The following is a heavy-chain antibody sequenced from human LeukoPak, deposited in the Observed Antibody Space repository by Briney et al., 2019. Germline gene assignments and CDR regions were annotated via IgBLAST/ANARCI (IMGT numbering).Heavy chain of an antibody. J-gene: IGHJ4*02. CDR1: GFTFSSYW. D-gene: IGHD4-11*01. V-gene: IGHV3-74*01. CDR2: INSDGSRT. Sequence: GGSLRLSCAASGFTFSSYWMHWVRQAPGKGLVWVSRINSDGSRTSYADSVKGRFNISRDNAKNTLYLQMNSLRAEDTAVYYCARGLQIGFLEYWGQGTLVTVSS. CDR3: ARGLQIGFLEY.